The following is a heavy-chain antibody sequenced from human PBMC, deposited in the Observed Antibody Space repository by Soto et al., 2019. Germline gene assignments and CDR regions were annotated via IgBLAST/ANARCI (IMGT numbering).Heavy chain of an antibody. CDR2: IRSKAYGGTT. V-gene: IGHV3-49*03. Sequence: GRCKSDPAPASAVPMGAQALSCISQDPVTGLEWVGVIRSKAYGGTTEYAASVKGRFTISRDDSKSIAYLQMNSLKTEDTAVYYCTRERGYSYSKLLANYVMDGWLQGTKVIVS. D-gene: IGHD5-18*01. J-gene: IGHJ6*02. CDR1: AVPMGAQA. CDR3: TRERGYSYSKLLANYVMDG.